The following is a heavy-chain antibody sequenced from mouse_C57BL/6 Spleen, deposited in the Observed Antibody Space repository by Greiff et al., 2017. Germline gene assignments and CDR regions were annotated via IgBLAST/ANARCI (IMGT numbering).Heavy chain of an antibody. V-gene: IGHV5-4*01. D-gene: IGHD1-1*01. J-gene: IGHJ1*03. CDR1: GFTFSSYA. Sequence: EVHLVESGGGLVKPGGSLKLSCAASGFTFSSYAMSWVRQTPEKRLEWVATISDGGSYTYYPDNVKGRFTISRDNAKNNLYLQMSHLKSEDTAMYYCAREGTTVVRYFDVWGTGTTVTVSS. CDR2: ISDGGSYT. CDR3: AREGTTVVRYFDV.